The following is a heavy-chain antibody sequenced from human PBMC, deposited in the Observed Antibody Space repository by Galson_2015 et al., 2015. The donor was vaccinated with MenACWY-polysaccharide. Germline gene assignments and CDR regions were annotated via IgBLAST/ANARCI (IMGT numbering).Heavy chain of an antibody. J-gene: IGHJ4*02. D-gene: IGHD2-15*01. CDR2: IKSKTDGGTT. CDR3: TTVKYCSGGSCRDY. Sequence: SLRLSCAASGFTFSNAWMSWVRQAPGKGLEWVGRIKSKTDGGTTDYAAPVKGRFTISRDDSKNTLYLQMNSLKTEDTAVYYCTTVKYCSGGSCRDYWGQGTLVTLSS. V-gene: IGHV3-15*01. CDR1: GFTFSNAW.